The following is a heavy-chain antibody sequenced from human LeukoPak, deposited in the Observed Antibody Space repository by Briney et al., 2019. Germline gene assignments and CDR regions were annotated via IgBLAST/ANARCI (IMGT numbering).Heavy chain of an antibody. D-gene: IGHD3-22*01. CDR3: TRAPPGMTMMTDY. CDR2: VSTNDGNT. J-gene: IGHJ4*02. V-gene: IGHV1-18*01. CDR1: GYTFTNYH. Sequence: ASVKVSCKASGYTFTNYHIAWVRQAPGQALEWMGWVSTNDGNTVYAQRLQGRVTMTTDTSTSVAYMELRSLTSDDTAVYYCTRAPPGMTMMTDYWGQGTLVTVSS.